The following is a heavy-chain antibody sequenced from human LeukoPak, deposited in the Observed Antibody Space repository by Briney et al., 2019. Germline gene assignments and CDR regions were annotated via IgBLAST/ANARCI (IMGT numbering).Heavy chain of an antibody. CDR3: ATASSGLFY. V-gene: IGHV3-15*01. Sequence: GESLRLSCAASGLTFSNAWMSWVRQAPGEGLEWVGRIKRKTEGETTEYVAPVKGRFTISRDDSKNTLYLQMNSLKTEDTGVYYCATASSGLFYWGQGTLVTVSS. CDR1: GLTFSNAW. J-gene: IGHJ4*02. CDR2: IKRKTEGETT. D-gene: IGHD3-16*01.